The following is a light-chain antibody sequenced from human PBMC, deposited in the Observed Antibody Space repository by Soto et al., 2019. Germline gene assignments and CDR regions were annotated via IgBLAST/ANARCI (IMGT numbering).Light chain of an antibody. Sequence: DIQMTQSPSSLSASVGYRVTITCRASQSISSYLNWYQQKPGKAPNLLIYAASSLQSGVPSRFSGSGSGTDFTLTISSLQPEDFATYYCQQLESYPSTFGGGTKVDIK. V-gene: IGKV1-39*01. CDR2: AAS. CDR1: QSISSY. CDR3: QQLESYPST. J-gene: IGKJ4*01.